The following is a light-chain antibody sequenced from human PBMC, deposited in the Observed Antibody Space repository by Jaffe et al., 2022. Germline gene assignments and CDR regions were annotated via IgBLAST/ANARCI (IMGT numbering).Light chain of an antibody. V-gene: IGKV1-5*03. J-gene: IGKJ1*01. CDR3: QQYHIYWT. CDR2: KAS. Sequence: DIQMTQSPSSLSASVGDRVTITCRASQNLNSNLAWYQQKPGKAPKLLIYKASTLESGVPSKFSGTGSGTEFTLTISSLQPDDFATYYCQQYHIYWTFGQGTKVEVK. CDR1: QNLNSN.